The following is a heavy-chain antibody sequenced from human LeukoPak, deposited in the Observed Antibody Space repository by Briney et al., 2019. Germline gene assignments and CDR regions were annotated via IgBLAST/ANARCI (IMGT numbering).Heavy chain of an antibody. CDR2: IYTSGST. D-gene: IGHD6-6*01. CDR1: GGSISSGSYY. J-gene: IGHJ6*03. Sequence: SETLSLTCTVSGGSISSGSYYWSWIRQPAGKGLEWIGRIYTSGSTTYNPSLKSRVTISVDTSKNQFSLRLSTVTAADTAVYYCAHSSSSGYYYYYMDVWGKGTTVTVSS. V-gene: IGHV4-61*02. CDR3: AHSSSSGYYYYYMDV.